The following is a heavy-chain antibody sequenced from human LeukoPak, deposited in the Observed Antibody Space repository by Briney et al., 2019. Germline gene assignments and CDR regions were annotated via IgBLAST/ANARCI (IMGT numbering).Heavy chain of an antibody. CDR2: INPSGGST. D-gene: IGHD6-6*01. J-gene: IGHJ5*02. Sequence: ASVKVSCKASGYTFTSYYMNWVRQAPGQGREWMGIINPSGGSTSYAQKFQGRVTMTRDTSTSTVYMELSSLRSEDTAVYYWARGGAARLIWFDPWGQGTLVTVSS. V-gene: IGHV1-46*03. CDR1: GYTFTSYY. CDR3: ARGGAARLIWFDP.